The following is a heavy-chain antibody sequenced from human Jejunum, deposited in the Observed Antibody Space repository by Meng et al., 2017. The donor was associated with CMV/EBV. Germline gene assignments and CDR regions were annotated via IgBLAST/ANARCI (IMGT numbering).Heavy chain of an antibody. D-gene: IGHD4/OR15-4a*01. CDR2: MSTTSGNT. CDR3: ARDPFDYWLDP. CDR1: GYICKDYG. J-gene: IGHJ5*02. V-gene: IGHV1-18*04. Sequence: SCKASGYICKDYGISWVRRAPGQGLEWMGWMSTTSGNTNYAQNIQGRVSMTADTSTSTAYMELRNLTSDDTAVYYCARDPFDYWLDPWGQGTLVTVSS.